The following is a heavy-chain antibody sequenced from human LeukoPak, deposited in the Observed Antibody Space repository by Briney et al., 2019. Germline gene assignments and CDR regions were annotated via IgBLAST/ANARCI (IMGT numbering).Heavy chain of an antibody. CDR3: ARLDFWSGHWYYGMDV. CDR1: GFTLSSYS. D-gene: IGHD3-3*01. Sequence: GGSLRLSCAASGFTLSSYSMNWVRQAPGKGLEWVSSISSSSSYIYYEDSVKGRFTISRDNAKNSLYLQMNSLRAEDTAVYYCARLDFWSGHWYYGMDVWGQGTTVTVSS. J-gene: IGHJ6*02. V-gene: IGHV3-21*01. CDR2: ISSSSSYI.